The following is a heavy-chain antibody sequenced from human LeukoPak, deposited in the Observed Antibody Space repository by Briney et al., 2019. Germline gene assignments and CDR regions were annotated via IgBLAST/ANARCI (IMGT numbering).Heavy chain of an antibody. CDR1: GGSFSGYY. V-gene: IGHV4-34*01. Sequence: PSETLSLTCAVYGGSFSGYYWSWIRQPPGKGLEWIGEINHSGSTNYNPSLKSRVTISVDTSKNQFSLKLTSVTAADTAVYYCARGFASYSYGMDVWGQGTTVTVSS. CDR2: INHSGST. CDR3: ARGFASYSYGMDV. J-gene: IGHJ6*02.